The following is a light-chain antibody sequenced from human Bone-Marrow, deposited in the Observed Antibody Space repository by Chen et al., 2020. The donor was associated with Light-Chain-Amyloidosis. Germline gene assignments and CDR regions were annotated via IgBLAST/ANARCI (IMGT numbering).Light chain of an antibody. CDR2: EVT. Sequence: QSALTQPASVSVSPGQSITIPFTGTSSDVGGDNHVSWYQQHPDKAPKLMIYEVTNRPSWVPDRFSGSKSDNTASLTISGLQTEDEADYFCSSYTITNTLVFGSGTRVTVL. J-gene: IGLJ1*01. V-gene: IGLV2-14*01. CDR1: SSDVGGDNH. CDR3: SSYTITNTLV.